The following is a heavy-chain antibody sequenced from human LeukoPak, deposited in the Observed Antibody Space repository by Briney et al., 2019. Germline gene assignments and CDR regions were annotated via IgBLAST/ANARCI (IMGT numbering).Heavy chain of an antibody. J-gene: IGHJ3*02. CDR3: AKDGERDAFDI. V-gene: IGHV3-43*01. CDR2: ISWDGGST. Sequence: GGSLRLSCAASGFTFDDYTMHWVRQASGKGLEWVSLISWDGGSTYYADSVKGRFTISRDNSKNSLYLQMNSLRTEDTALYYCAKDGERDAFDIWGQGTMVTVSS. CDR1: GFTFDDYT.